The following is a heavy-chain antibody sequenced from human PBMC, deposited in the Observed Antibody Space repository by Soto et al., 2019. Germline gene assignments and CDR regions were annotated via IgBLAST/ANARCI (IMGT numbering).Heavy chain of an antibody. D-gene: IGHD2-21*01. J-gene: IGHJ6*03. CDR1: GFTFSSYW. CDR2: INSDGSST. V-gene: IGHV3-74*01. Sequence: PGGSLRLSCAASGFTFSSYWMHWVRQAPGKGLVWVSRINSDGSSTSYADSVKGRFTISRDNAKNTLYLQMNSLRAEDTAVYYCARDGALGLYSDYCYMDVWGKGTTVTVSS. CDR3: ARDGALGLYSDYCYMDV.